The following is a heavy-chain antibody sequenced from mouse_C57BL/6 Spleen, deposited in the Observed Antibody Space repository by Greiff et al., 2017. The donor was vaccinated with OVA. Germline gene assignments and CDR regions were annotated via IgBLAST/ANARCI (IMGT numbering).Heavy chain of an antibody. CDR2: IYPGDGDT. V-gene: IGHV1-80*01. CDR3: ARRAVVAHWNFDD. D-gene: IGHD1-1*01. J-gene: IGHJ1*03. CDR1: GYAFSSYW. Sequence: QVQLKESGAELVKPGASVKISCKASGYAFSSYWMNWVKQRPGKGLEWIGQIYPGDGDTNYNGKFKGKATLPAAKSSSTAYMQLSSLTSEDSAVYFCARRAVVAHWNFDDWGTGTTVTVSS.